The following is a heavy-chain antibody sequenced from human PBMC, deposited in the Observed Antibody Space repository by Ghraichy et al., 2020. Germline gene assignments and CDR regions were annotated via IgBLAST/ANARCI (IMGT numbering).Heavy chain of an antibody. CDR2: INHSGST. CDR1: GGSFSGYY. V-gene: IGHV4-34*01. J-gene: IGHJ4*02. Sequence: SETLSLTCAVYGGSFSGYYWSWIRQPPGKGLEWIGEINHSGSTNYNPSLKSRVTISVDTSKNQFSLKLSSVTAADTAVYYCARDPTGIATRRQAGGFDYWGQGTLVTVSS. CDR3: ARDPTGIATRRQAGGFDY. D-gene: IGHD6-6*01.